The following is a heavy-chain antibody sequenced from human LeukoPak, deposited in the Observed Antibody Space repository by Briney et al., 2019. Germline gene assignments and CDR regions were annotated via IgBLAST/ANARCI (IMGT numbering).Heavy chain of an antibody. CDR2: IYSSGST. Sequence: SETLSLTCSVSGASISSGSNYWGWIRQPPGKTLEWIGSIYSSGSTYYNPSLKSRVIIIIDTPKNHFSLTLSSVTAADTAVYYCARRGSSSWYGVNLIWGQGTMVTVSS. V-gene: IGHV4-39*07. CDR1: GASISSGSNY. CDR3: ARRGSSSWYGVNLI. J-gene: IGHJ3*02. D-gene: IGHD6-13*01.